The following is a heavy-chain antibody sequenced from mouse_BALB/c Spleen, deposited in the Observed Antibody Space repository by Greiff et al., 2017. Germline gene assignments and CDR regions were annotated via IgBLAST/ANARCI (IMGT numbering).Heavy chain of an antibody. J-gene: IGHJ2*01. Sequence: QVHVKQSGAELAKPGASVKMSCKASGYTFTSYWMHWVKQRPGQGLEWIGYINPSTGYTEYNQKFKDKATLTADKSTSTAYMQLSSLTSEDSAVYYCARGKLGRDFDYWGQGTTLTVSS. V-gene: IGHV1-7*01. CDR1: GYTFTSYW. D-gene: IGHD4-1*01. CDR3: ARGKLGRDFDY. CDR2: INPSTGYT.